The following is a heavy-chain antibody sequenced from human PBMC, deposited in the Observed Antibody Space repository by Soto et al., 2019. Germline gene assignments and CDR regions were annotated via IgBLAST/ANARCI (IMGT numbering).Heavy chain of an antibody. D-gene: IGHD2-2*01. CDR2: IDPSDSYT. V-gene: IGHV5-10-1*01. CDR3: ARLYCTTSTCDSWFDP. J-gene: IGHJ5*02. CDR1: GYSFTRSW. Sequence: PGESLKISCKGSGYSFTRSWISWVRQIPGKGLEWMGRIDPSDSYTNYSPSFQGHVTISADKSISTAYLQWGSLKASDTAMYYCARLYCTTSTCDSWFDPWGQGTLVTVSS.